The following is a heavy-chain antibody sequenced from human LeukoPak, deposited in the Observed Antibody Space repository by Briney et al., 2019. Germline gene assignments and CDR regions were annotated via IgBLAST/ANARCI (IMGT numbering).Heavy chain of an antibody. D-gene: IGHD5-24*01. CDR2: IKSDGSST. Sequence: GGSLRLSCAASGFTFSSYWMHWVRQAPGKGLVWVSHIKSDGSSTRYADSVKGRSTISRDNAKNTLYLQMNNLRAEDTAVYYCASKRWLQSSFDYWGQGTLVTVSS. J-gene: IGHJ4*02. CDR3: ASKRWLQSSFDY. V-gene: IGHV3-74*01. CDR1: GFTFSSYW.